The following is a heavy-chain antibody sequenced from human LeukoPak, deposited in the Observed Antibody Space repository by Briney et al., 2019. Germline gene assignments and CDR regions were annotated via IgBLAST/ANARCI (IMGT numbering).Heavy chain of an antibody. CDR3: ARGGYYYDSSGPPVDY. Sequence: GGSLRLSCAASGFIFSSYGMHWVRQAPGKGLEWVAFIRNDGSNKYYADSVKGRFTISRDNSKNTLYLQMNSLRAEDTAVYYCARGGYYYDSSGPPVDYWGQGTLVTVSS. J-gene: IGHJ4*02. V-gene: IGHV3-30*02. CDR2: IRNDGSNK. CDR1: GFIFSSYG. D-gene: IGHD3-22*01.